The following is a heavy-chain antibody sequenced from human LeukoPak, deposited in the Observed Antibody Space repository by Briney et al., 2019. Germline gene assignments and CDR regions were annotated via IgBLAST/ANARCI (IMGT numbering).Heavy chain of an antibody. CDR3: ARVRRNWGSPFDY. D-gene: IGHD7-27*01. Sequence: PSETLSLTCTVSGGSISSYYWSWIRQPPGKGLEWIGYTYYSGSTNYNPSLKSRVTISVDTSKNQFSLKLSSVTAADTAVYYCARVRRNWGSPFDYWGQGTLATVSS. V-gene: IGHV4-59*01. CDR2: TYYSGST. J-gene: IGHJ4*02. CDR1: GGSISSYY.